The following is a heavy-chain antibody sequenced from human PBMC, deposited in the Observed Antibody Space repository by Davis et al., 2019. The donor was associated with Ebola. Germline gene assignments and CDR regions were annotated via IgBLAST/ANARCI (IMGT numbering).Heavy chain of an antibody. V-gene: IGHV1-69*06. CDR1: GGTFSSYA. CDR2: IIPIFGTA. J-gene: IGHJ5*02. Sequence: SVKDSCKASGGTFSSYAISWVRQAPGQGLEWMGGIIPIFGTANYAQKFQGRVTITADKSTSTAYMELSSLRSEDTAVYYCARDGVGATNWFDPWGQGTLVTVSS. D-gene: IGHD1-26*01. CDR3: ARDGVGATNWFDP.